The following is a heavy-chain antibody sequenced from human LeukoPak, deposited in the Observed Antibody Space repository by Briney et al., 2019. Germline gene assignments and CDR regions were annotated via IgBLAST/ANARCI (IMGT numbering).Heavy chain of an antibody. Sequence: GGSLRLSCVASGFSFSSYWMHWVRQAPGKGLVWVSRITSDGTTTRYADSVKGRFTISRDNAKNTLYLQMNSLRAEDTAVYYCARDRRVYTDLFDYWGQGTLVTVSS. J-gene: IGHJ4*02. CDR1: GFSFSSYW. D-gene: IGHD5/OR15-5a*01. CDR2: ITSDGTTT. CDR3: ARDRRVYTDLFDY. V-gene: IGHV3-74*01.